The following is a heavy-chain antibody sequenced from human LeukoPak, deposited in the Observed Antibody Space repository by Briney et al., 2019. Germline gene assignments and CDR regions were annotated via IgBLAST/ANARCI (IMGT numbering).Heavy chain of an antibody. CDR1: GFTFSSYS. D-gene: IGHD2/OR15-2a*01. Sequence: GGSLRLSCAASGFTFSSYSIYWVRQTPGKGLEWVSYISGSGTTKYYADSVRGRFTFSRDNAKNSVYLQMNSLRGEDTAVYYCARVTYAVPDYWGQGTLVAVSS. CDR2: ISGSGTTK. V-gene: IGHV3-48*01. CDR3: ARVTYAVPDY. J-gene: IGHJ4*02.